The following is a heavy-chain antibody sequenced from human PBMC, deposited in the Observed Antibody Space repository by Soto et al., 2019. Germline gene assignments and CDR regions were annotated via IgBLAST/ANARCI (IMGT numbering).Heavy chain of an antibody. V-gene: IGHV4-61*08. CDR2: VYYSGST. Sequence: SETLSLTCSVSGDSVSSGAYYWGWIRQPPGKGLEWIGYVYYSGSTSYNPSLETGVTISVDTSKNQFSLKLTSVTPADTAIYYCARVKRSTSRLDPWGQGTLVTVSS. D-gene: IGHD1-26*01. CDR3: ARVKRSTSRLDP. CDR1: GDSVSSGAYY. J-gene: IGHJ5*02.